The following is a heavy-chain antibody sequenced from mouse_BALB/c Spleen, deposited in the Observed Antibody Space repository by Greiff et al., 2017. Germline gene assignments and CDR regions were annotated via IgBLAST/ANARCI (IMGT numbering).Heavy chain of an antibody. CDR1: GFTFSSYW. CDR2: IRLKSDNYAT. CDR3: TTTNRYFDV. Sequence: EVQLQESGGGLVQPGGSMKLSCVASGFTFSSYWMSWVRQSPEKGLEWVAEIRLKSDNYATHYAESVKGKFTISRDDSKSRLYLQMNSLRAEDTRIYYCTTTNRYFDVWGAGTTVTVSS. V-gene: IGHV6-6*02. D-gene: IGHD2-12*01. J-gene: IGHJ1*01.